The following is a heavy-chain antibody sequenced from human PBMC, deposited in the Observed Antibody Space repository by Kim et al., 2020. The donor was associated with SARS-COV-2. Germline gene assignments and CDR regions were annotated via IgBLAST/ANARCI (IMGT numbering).Heavy chain of an antibody. CDR1: GFTFSDYY. J-gene: IGHJ5*02. CDR2: ISSSGTYI. V-gene: IGHV3-11*05. CDR3: ARVSSGSSSWYWFDP. Sequence: GGSLRLSCAASGFTFSDYYMTWIRQAPGKGLEWLSYISSSGTYIKYADSVKGRFSISRDNAKNSLYLQMNSQRAEDTAVYYCARVSSGSSSWYWFDPWGQGTLVTVSS. D-gene: IGHD6-13*01.